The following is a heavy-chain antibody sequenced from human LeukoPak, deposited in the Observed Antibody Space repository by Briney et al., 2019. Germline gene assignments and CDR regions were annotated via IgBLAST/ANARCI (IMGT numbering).Heavy chain of an antibody. Sequence: SETLSLTCTVSGGSISSYYWSWIRQPPGKGLEWIGYIYYSGSTNYNPSLKSRVTISVDTSKNQFSLKLSSVTAADSAVYYCATYSSSSPGYWGQGTLVTVSS. CDR3: ATYSSSSPGY. CDR1: GGSISSYY. CDR2: IYYSGST. J-gene: IGHJ4*02. D-gene: IGHD6-13*01. V-gene: IGHV4-59*08.